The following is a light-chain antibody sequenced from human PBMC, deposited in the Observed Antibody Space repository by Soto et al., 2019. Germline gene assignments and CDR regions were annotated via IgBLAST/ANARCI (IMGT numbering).Light chain of an antibody. Sequence: QSALTQPASVSGSPGQSITISCTGSTDNVGTYNQVSWYQQHSGKAPELLIFEVTKRPAGISSRFSGSKSGNTASLTISGLQADDEADYHCSSYAGSHNFVVFGGGTKLTVL. CDR3: SSYAGSHNFVV. CDR1: TDNVGTYNQ. J-gene: IGLJ2*01. V-gene: IGLV2-23*02. CDR2: EVT.